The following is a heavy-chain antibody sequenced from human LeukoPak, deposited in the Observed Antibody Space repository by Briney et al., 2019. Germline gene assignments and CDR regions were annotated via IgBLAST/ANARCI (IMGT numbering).Heavy chain of an antibody. CDR1: GGSISSSSYY. D-gene: IGHD1-26*01. J-gene: IGHJ3*02. CDR2: IYYSGST. Sequence: SETLSLTCTVSGGSISSSSYYWGWIRQPPGKGLEWIGSIYYSGSTYYNPSLKSRVTISVDTSKNQFSLKLSSVTAADTAVYYCAGPMNSGSYYSPNAFDIWGQGTMVTVSS. V-gene: IGHV4-39*07. CDR3: AGPMNSGSYYSPNAFDI.